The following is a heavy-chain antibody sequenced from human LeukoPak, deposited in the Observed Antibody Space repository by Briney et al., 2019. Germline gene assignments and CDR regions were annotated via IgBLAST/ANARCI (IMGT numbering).Heavy chain of an antibody. CDR3: ARISGWKRYYYYYMDV. CDR1: GGSISSGSYY. Sequence: PSETLSLTCTVSGGSISSGSYYWGWIRQPPGKGLEWIGSIYHSGSTYYNPSLKSRVTISVDTSKNQFSLKLSSVTAADTAVYYCARISGWKRYYYYYMDVWGKGTTVTVSS. D-gene: IGHD6-19*01. V-gene: IGHV4-39*07. CDR2: IYHSGST. J-gene: IGHJ6*03.